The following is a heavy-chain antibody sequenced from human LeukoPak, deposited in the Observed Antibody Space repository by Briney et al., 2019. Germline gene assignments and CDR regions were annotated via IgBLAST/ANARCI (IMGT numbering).Heavy chain of an antibody. Sequence: GASVKVSCKASGGTFSSYAISWVRQAPGQGLEWMGGIIPIFGTANYARKFQGRVTITTDESTSTAYMELSGLRSEDTAVYYCARDYEYSSSRWFDPWGQGTLVTVSS. CDR3: ARDYEYSSSRWFDP. V-gene: IGHV1-69*05. D-gene: IGHD6-6*01. CDR2: IIPIFGTA. CDR1: GGTFSSYA. J-gene: IGHJ5*02.